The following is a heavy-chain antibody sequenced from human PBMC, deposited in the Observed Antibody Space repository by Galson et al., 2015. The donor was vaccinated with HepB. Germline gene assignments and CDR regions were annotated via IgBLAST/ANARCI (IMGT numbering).Heavy chain of an antibody. V-gene: IGHV1-69*13. D-gene: IGHD3-22*01. Sequence: SVKVSCKASGVTFSTYAISWLRQAPGQGLEWMGGIIPLFGSANYAQKLQGRVTITADESTSTTYMELRSLRSEDTALYYCARQHDTSGYYAYWGQGTLVTVSS. CDR3: ARQHDTSGYYAY. J-gene: IGHJ4*02. CDR1: GVTFSTYA. CDR2: IIPLFGSA.